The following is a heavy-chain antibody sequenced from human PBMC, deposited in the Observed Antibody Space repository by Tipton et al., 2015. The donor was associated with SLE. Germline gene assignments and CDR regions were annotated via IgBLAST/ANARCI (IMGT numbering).Heavy chain of an antibody. J-gene: IGHJ3*02. Sequence: GLVKPSETLSLTCAVYGGSFSGYYWSWIRQPPGKGLELIGEINHSGSTNYNPSLKSRVTISVDTSKNQFSLKLSSVTAADTAVYYCARHIGIGLGFCSSTSCHAFDIWGQGTMVTVSS. D-gene: IGHD2-2*01. CDR3: ARHIGIGLGFCSSTSCHAFDI. CDR1: GGSFSGYY. CDR2: INHSGST. V-gene: IGHV4-34*01.